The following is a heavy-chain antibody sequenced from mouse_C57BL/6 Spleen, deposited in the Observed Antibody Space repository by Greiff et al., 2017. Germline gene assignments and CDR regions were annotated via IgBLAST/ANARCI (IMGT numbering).Heavy chain of an antibody. V-gene: IGHV1-82*01. J-gene: IGHJ4*01. CDR2: IYPGDGDT. Sequence: QVQLQQPGPELVKPGASVKISCKASGYAFSSSWMNWVKQRPGKGLEWIGRIYPGDGDTNYNGKFKGKATLTADKSSSTAYMQLSSLTSEDSAVYFCASGYYYAMDYWGQGTSVTVSS. CDR3: ASGYYYAMDY. CDR1: GYAFSSSW.